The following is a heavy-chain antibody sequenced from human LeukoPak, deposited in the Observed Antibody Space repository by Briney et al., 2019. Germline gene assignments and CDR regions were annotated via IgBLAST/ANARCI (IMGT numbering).Heavy chain of an antibody. V-gene: IGHV3-23*01. CDR3: AKLNGPYDSSSRRYFDY. Sequence: GGSLRLSCAASGFTFSNCAMSWVRQAPGKGLEWVSTISVVGGTTFCADSVKGRFTISRDNSKNTLFLQMNSLRAEDTAVYFCAKLNGPYDSSSRRYFDYWGQGTVVTVSS. CDR2: ISVVGGTT. J-gene: IGHJ4*02. D-gene: IGHD6-6*01. CDR1: GFTFSNCA.